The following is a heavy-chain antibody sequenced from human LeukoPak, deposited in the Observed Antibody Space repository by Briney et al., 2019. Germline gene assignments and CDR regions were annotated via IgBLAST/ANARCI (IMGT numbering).Heavy chain of an antibody. CDR3: ARVKCSSTSCYTYYYYYGMDV. CDR1: GGSIGSGGYS. V-gene: IGHV4-31*03. J-gene: IGHJ6*02. Sequence: PSQTLSLTCTVSGGSIGSGGYSWSWIRQHPGKGLEWIGYIYYSGSTYYNPSLKSRVTISVDTSKNQFSLKLSSVTAADTAVYYCARVKCSSTSCYTYYYYYGMDVWGQGTTVTVSS. CDR2: IYYSGST. D-gene: IGHD2-2*01.